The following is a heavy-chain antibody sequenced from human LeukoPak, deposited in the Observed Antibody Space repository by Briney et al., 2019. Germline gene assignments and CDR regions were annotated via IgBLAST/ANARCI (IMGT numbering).Heavy chain of an antibody. CDR2: ISSSGSII. CDR3: ARTMWGFDY. J-gene: IGHJ4*02. D-gene: IGHD7-27*01. CDR1: GFAFSDYE. Sequence: TGGSLRLSCASSGFAFSDYEMNWVRHAPGKGLEWVSYISSSGSIIYYADSVKGRFTISRDNAKRSLFLQMNSLRVEDTAVYYCARTMWGFDYWGQGTLVTVSS. V-gene: IGHV3-48*03.